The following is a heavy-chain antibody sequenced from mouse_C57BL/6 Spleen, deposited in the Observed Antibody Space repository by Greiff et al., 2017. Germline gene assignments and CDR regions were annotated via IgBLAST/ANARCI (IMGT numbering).Heavy chain of an antibody. CDR2: IYPGDGDT. CDR3: ARITTVAYYFDY. D-gene: IGHD1-1*01. CDR1: GYAFSSYW. J-gene: IGHJ2*01. V-gene: IGHV1-80*01. Sequence: VHLVESGAELVKPGASVKISCKASGYAFSSYWMNWVKQRPGKGLEWIGQIYPGDGDTNYNGKFKGKATLTADKSSSTAYMQLSSLTSEDSAVYFCARITTVAYYFDYWGQGTTLTVSS.